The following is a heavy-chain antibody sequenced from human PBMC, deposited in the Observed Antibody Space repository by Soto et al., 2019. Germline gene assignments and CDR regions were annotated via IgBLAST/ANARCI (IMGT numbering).Heavy chain of an antibody. Sequence: PSETLSLTCTVSGGSISSHYWNWIRQPPGKGLEWIGYIYSSGSTNYNPSLKSRVTMSVDTSKNQFSLKLSSMTAADTAVYYCARRRGSGSYSDWFDPWGQGTLVTVS. V-gene: IGHV4-59*11. CDR2: IYSSGST. J-gene: IGHJ5*02. D-gene: IGHD3-10*01. CDR3: ARRRGSGSYSDWFDP. CDR1: GGSISSHY.